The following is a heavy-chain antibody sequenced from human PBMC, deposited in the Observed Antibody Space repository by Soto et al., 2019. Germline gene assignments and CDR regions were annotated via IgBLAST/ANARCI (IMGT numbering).Heavy chain of an antibody. Sequence: PSETLSLTCAVYGGSFSGYYWSWIRQPPWKGLEWIGEINHSGSTNYNPSLKSRVTISVDTSKNQFSLKLSSVTAADTAVYYCARGRLVVVVPAAPPYYYYYMDVWGKGTTVTVSS. CDR2: INHSGST. V-gene: IGHV4-34*01. CDR3: ARGRLVVVVPAAPPYYYYYMDV. J-gene: IGHJ6*03. CDR1: GGSFSGYY. D-gene: IGHD2-2*01.